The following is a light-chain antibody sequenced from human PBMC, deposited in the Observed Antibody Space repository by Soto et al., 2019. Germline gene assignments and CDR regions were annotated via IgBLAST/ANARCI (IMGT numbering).Light chain of an antibody. CDR3: QHYNNWPRT. Sequence: EIVMTQSPATLSVSPGERATLSCRASQSVSSNLAWYQQKPGQAPRLLIYGASTRAAGVPARFSGRGSGTEFTLTISSLESEDFAVYHCQHYNNWPRTFGQGTKLEIK. CDR1: QSVSSN. CDR2: GAS. J-gene: IGKJ2*02. V-gene: IGKV3-15*01.